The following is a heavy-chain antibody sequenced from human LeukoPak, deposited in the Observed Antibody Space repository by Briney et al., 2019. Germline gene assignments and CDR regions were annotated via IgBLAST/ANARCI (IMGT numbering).Heavy chain of an antibody. Sequence: TGRSLRLSCAASGFTFNNYAMSWVRQAPGKGLEWVSVISGSGASTYYADSVKGRFTISRDNSKNTLYLQMNSLRAEDTAVYFCAKGPPYDSSGYYSAFDYWGQGTLVTVSS. V-gene: IGHV3-23*01. CDR2: ISGSGAST. CDR3: AKGPPYDSSGYYSAFDY. D-gene: IGHD3-22*01. CDR1: GFTFNNYA. J-gene: IGHJ4*02.